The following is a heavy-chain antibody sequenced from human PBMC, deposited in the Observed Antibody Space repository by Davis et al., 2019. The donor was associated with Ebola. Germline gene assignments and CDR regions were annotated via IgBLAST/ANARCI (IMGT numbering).Heavy chain of an antibody. J-gene: IGHJ4*02. V-gene: IGHV1-18*04. Sequence: ASVKVSCKASGYTFTNYGITWVRQAPGQGLEWMGWINPHNGNTNYAQNVQGRVIMTSDTATTTAYMEVGSLRSDDTAVYYCARAQFPTTSDHWGQGVLITVSS. CDR1: GYTFTNYG. CDR2: INPHNGNT. CDR3: ARAQFPTTSDH. D-gene: IGHD1-1*01.